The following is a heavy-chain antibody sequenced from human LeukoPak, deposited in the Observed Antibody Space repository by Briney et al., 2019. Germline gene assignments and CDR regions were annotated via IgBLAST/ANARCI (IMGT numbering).Heavy chain of an antibody. CDR1: GFTFSNYY. J-gene: IGHJ6*03. Sequence: GGSLRLSCEASGFTFSNYYMSWIRQAPGKGLEWVSHIKGNGATTYCADSVRGRFTISRDNAKNSLFLQMNSLRVDDTATYYCARAGEMRYMDVWGKGTAVAVS. V-gene: IGHV3-11*01. CDR2: IKGNGATT. CDR3: ARAGEMRYMDV. D-gene: IGHD5-24*01.